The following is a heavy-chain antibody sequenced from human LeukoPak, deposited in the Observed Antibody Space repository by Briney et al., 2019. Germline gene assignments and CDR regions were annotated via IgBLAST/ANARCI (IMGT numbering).Heavy chain of an antibody. CDR1: GGSFSGYH. J-gene: IGHJ4*02. V-gene: IGHV4-34*01. CDR2: INHRGST. CDR3: ARGRGAAPVVTIGFDY. D-gene: IGHD6-6*01. Sequence: SETLSLTCAVYGGSFSGYHWSWIRQPPGKGLEWIGEINHRGSTNYNPSLKSRVTMTVDTSKNQFSLKLSSVTAADTAVYYCARGRGAAPVVTIGFDYWGQGALVTVSS.